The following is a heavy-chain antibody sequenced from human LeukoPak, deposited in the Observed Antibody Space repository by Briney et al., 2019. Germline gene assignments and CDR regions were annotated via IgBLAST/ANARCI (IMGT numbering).Heavy chain of an antibody. CDR2: ISSSRGNAV. V-gene: IGHV3-48*04. J-gene: IGHJ6*03. Sequence: GGSLRLSCAASGFTCSDYAMNWVRQAPGKGLEWVSYISSSRGNAVYYAASVRGRFTISRDDAKNSLYLQMNSLRAEDTAVYYCARGPPEDQLLSGYYYYYYMDVWGKGTTVTVSS. CDR3: ARGPPEDQLLSGYYYYYYMDV. CDR1: GFTCSDYA. D-gene: IGHD2-2*01.